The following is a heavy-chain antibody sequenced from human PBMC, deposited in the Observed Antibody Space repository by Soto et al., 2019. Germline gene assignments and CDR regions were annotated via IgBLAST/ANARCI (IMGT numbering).Heavy chain of an antibody. CDR3: SCVLLYPASGRGWFDP. CDR2: IKQDGSQK. Sequence: PGGSLRLSCAASGFSFSKFWMSWVRQAPGKGLEWVANIKQDGSQKYYVDSVKGRFTISRDNAKNSLYLQMNSLTADDTAVYYFSCVLLYPASGRGWFDPWGQGTLVTVSS. J-gene: IGHJ5*02. CDR1: GFSFSKFW. V-gene: IGHV3-7*03. D-gene: IGHD2-2*02.